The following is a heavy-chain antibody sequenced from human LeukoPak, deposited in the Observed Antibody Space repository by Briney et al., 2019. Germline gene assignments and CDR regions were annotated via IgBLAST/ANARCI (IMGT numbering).Heavy chain of an antibody. CDR1: GFTFSSYG. J-gene: IGHJ3*01. V-gene: IGHV3-33*01. CDR3: ARAGDAFDL. Sequence: PGGSLRLSCAASGFTFSSYGMHWVRQAPGKGLEWVAVIWYDGSDEYYTDSVKGRFTIFRDNSKNTLYLQMNSLRAEDTPIYYCARAGDAFDLWGQGTMVTVSS. CDR2: IWYDGSDE.